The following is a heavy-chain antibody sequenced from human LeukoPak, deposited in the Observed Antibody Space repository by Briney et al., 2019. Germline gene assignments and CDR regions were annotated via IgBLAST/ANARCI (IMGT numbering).Heavy chain of an antibody. V-gene: IGHV4-4*02. CDR3: ARDRARGNDAFNI. Sequence: SGTLSLTCAVSGGSISTYNWWSWVRQPPGKGLEWIGEIFHSGITNYNPSLKSRLTISVDTSKNQFSLKLYSLTAADTAVYYCARDRARGNDAFNIWGQGTMVTVSS. D-gene: IGHD3-10*01. CDR2: IFHSGIT. CDR1: GGSISTYNW. J-gene: IGHJ3*02.